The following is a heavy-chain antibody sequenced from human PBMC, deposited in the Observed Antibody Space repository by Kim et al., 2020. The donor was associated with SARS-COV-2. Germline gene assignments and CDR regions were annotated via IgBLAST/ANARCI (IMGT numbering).Heavy chain of an antibody. V-gene: IGHV3-9*01. CDR1: GFIFDDFA. CDR2: ISWNSAYI. Sequence: GGSLRLSCVASGFIFDDFAMHWVRQPPGKGPEWVSGISWNSAYIAYADSVKGRFTVSRDNAKNSLYLEMDSLRPDDTALYYCAKDSQATVQSSGPFPSGVSRFDPWGQGTLVTVSS. J-gene: IGHJ5*02. CDR3: AKDSQATVQSSGPFPSGVSRFDP. D-gene: IGHD6-19*01.